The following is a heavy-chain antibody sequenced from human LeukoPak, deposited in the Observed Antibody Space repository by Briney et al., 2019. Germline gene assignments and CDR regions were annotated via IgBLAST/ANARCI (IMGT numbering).Heavy chain of an antibody. D-gene: IGHD6-13*01. V-gene: IGHV3-33*01. CDR3: ARDLVAAAAGGY. J-gene: IGHJ4*02. Sequence: GGSLRLSCAASGFTFSSYGMHWVRQAPGKGLEWVAVIWYDGSNKYYADSVKGRFTISRDNSKNTLYLQMNSLRAEDTAVYYCARDLVAAAAGGYWGQGTLVTVSS. CDR1: GFTFSSYG. CDR2: IWYDGSNK.